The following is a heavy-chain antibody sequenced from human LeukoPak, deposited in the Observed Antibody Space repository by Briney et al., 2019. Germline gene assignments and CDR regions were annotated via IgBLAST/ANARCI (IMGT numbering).Heavy chain of an antibody. J-gene: IGHJ4*02. CDR3: ATTRGGYGPFGYYFDY. D-gene: IGHD5-18*01. V-gene: IGHV3-21*01. CDR1: GFTFSSYS. Sequence: PGESLKISCAASGFTFSSYSMNWVRQAPGKGLEWVSSISSSSSYIYYADSVKGRFTISRDNAKNSLYPQMNSLRAEDTAVYYCATTRGGYGPFGYYFDYWGQGTLVTVSS. CDR2: ISSSSSYI.